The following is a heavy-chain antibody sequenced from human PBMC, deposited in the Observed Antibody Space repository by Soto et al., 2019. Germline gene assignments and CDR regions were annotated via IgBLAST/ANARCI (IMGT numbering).Heavy chain of an antibody. J-gene: IGHJ3*02. CDR1: GFTFSSYA. CDR2: ISSNGGST. CDR3: AREGTVTTRDAFDI. Sequence: EVQLVESGGGLVQPGGSLRLSCAASGFTFSSYAMHWVRQAPGKGLEYVSAISSNGGSTYYANSVKGRFTISRDNSKNPLYLQMGSLRAEDMAVYYCAREGTVTTRDAFDIWGQGTMVTVSS. D-gene: IGHD4-17*01. V-gene: IGHV3-64*01.